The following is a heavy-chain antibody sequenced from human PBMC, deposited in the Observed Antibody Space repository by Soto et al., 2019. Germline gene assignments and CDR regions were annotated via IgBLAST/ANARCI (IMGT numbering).Heavy chain of an antibody. D-gene: IGHD6-6*01. CDR1: GFTFSGYN. V-gene: IGHV3-11*01. CDR2: ITSSGSNT. J-gene: IGHJ4*02. Sequence: QVQLVESGGGLVKPGGSLRLSCAAPGFTFSGYNMSWIRQAPGKGLEWVSYITSSGSNTFDAESVKGRFTISRDNTMNFLYLQMNSLSAEDTAVYYCARRGTISSAHHFDHWGQGTLVTVSS. CDR3: ARRGTISSAHHFDH.